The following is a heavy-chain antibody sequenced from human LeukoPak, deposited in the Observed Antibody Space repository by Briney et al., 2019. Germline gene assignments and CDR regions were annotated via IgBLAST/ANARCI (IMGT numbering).Heavy chain of an antibody. V-gene: IGHV3-23*01. Sequence: GGSLRLSCAASGFTFSSYAMRWVRQAPGKGLEWVSAIGSGSGGTTIYADSVKGRFTISRDNSKSTLYLQMSSLRDEDTAVYYCAKNYGSGRGVPYGMDVWGQGTTVTVSS. CDR1: GFTFSSYA. J-gene: IGHJ6*02. CDR3: AKNYGSGRGVPYGMDV. D-gene: IGHD3-10*01. CDR2: IGSGSGGTT.